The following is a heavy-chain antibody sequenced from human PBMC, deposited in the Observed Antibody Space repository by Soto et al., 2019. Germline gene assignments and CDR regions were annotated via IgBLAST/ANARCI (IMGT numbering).Heavy chain of an antibody. CDR1: GGSFSGHY. J-gene: IGHJ5*02. D-gene: IGHD3-10*01. Sequence: PSETLSLTCAVNGGSFSGHYWSWIRQPPGKGLEWIGDINHSGITDYNPSLKTRLTLSVDTSKNQISLNLTSVTAADTAVYYCARVGRLTMFRTRGWFDPWGQGTLVTVSS. CDR3: ARVGRLTMFRTRGWFDP. CDR2: INHSGIT. V-gene: IGHV4-34*01.